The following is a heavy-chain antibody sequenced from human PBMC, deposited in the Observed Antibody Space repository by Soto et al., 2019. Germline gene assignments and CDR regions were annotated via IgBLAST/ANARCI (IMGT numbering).Heavy chain of an antibody. CDR2: ISPDGSNT. CDR3: ARDNWESY. D-gene: IGHD7-27*01. V-gene: IGHV3-74*01. Sequence: EVQLVESGGGLVQPGGSLRLSCVASGFTFSNYWMHWVRQAPGKGLVWVSRISPDGSNTNYADSVKGRFTISRDNAKNTVYLQMNSLRAEDTALYYCARDNWESYRGQGTLVTVSS. CDR1: GFTFSNYW. J-gene: IGHJ4*02.